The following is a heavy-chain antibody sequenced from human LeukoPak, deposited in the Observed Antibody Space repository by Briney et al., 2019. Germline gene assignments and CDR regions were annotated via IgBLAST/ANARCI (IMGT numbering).Heavy chain of an antibody. J-gene: IGHJ4*02. CDR3: AKDLKKVYYDSNGYDY. Sequence: PGGSLRLSCAASGFTFSNYGMHWVRQAPGKGLDWVAVISHDGSNKYYADSVKGRFTVSRDNSKNTVYLQLNSLRAEDTAVYYCAKDLKKVYYDSNGYDYWGQGTLVTVSS. CDR2: ISHDGSNK. D-gene: IGHD3-22*01. CDR1: GFTFSNYG. V-gene: IGHV3-30*18.